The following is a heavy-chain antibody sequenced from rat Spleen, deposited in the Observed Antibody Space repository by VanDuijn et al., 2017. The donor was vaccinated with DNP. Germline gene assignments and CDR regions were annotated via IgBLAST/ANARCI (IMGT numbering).Heavy chain of an antibody. CDR1: GYSITSHY. V-gene: IGHV3-1*01. Sequence: EVQLRESGPGLVKPSQSLSLTCSVTGYSITSHYWGWIRKFPGNKMVYIGHISYSGNTHYNPSLKSRISITRDTSKNQFFLHLNSVTTEDTATYYCARGNDGYFPNWYFDLWGPGTMVTVSS. CDR2: ISYSGNT. D-gene: IGHD1-12*03. CDR3: ARGNDGYFPNWYFDL. J-gene: IGHJ1*01.